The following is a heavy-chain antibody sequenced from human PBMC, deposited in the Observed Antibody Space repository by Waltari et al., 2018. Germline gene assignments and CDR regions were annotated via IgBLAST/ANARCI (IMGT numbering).Heavy chain of an antibody. CDR1: GFTFRSYS. CDR2: ISSSSSTI. CDR3: ARGGYSSGWGFDY. D-gene: IGHD6-19*01. V-gene: IGHV3-48*01. J-gene: IGHJ4*02. Sequence: EVQLVESGGGLVQPGGSLRLSCAASGFTFRSYSMNWVRPAPGKGLEWVSYISSSSSTIYYADSVKGRFTISRDNAKNSLYLQMNSLRAEDTAVYYCARGGYSSGWGFDYWGQGTLVTVSS.